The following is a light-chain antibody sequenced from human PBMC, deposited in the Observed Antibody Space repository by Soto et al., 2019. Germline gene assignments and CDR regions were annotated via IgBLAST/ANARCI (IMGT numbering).Light chain of an antibody. CDR3: GSYTSSATLI. Sequence: QSALTQPASVSGSPGQSITISCTGTSSDIGSYKYVSWYQQHPGKAPKLMIYEVSNRPSGVSNRFSGSKSGNTASLTISGLPAEDEADYHCGSYTSSATLIFGGGTKVTVL. V-gene: IGLV2-14*01. CDR1: SSDIGSYKY. J-gene: IGLJ2*01. CDR2: EVS.